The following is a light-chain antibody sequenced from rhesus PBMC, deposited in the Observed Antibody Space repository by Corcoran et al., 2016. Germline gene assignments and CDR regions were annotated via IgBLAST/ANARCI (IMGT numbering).Light chain of an antibody. CDR3: QQSGDLWT. CDR1: QSVGSD. J-gene: IGKJ1*01. Sequence: ETVVTQSPATLAVSPGERATLSCRASQSVGSDLAWYQQKPGQAPRLPICGASSRATGLPDRFRGRGSGTDFTLTISSLEPEGVGVYCCQQSGDLWTFGQGTKVEIK. CDR2: GAS. V-gene: IGKV3-24*04.